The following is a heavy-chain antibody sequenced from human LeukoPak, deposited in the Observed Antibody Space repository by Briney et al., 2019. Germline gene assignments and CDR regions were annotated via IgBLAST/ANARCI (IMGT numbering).Heavy chain of an antibody. D-gene: IGHD6-6*01. J-gene: IGHJ6*03. Sequence: GGSLRLSCAASGFTFSNAWMSWVRQAPGKGLEWVGRIKSKTDGGTTDYAAPVKGRFTISRDDSKNTLYLQMNSLKTEDTAVYYCTSSSSWVNYCYYFMDVWGKGTTVTVS. V-gene: IGHV3-15*01. CDR3: TSSSSWVNYCYYFMDV. CDR2: IKSKTDGGTT. CDR1: GFTFSNAW.